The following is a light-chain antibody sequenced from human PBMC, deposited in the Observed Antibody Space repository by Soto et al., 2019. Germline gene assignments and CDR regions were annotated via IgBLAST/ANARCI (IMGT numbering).Light chain of an antibody. CDR3: QTWGTGIPN. V-gene: IGLV4-69*01. CDR2: LNSDGSH. CDR1: SGHSSYA. J-gene: IGLJ2*01. Sequence: QPVLTQSPSASASLGASVKLTCTLSSGHSSYAIAWHQQQPEKGPRYLMKLNSDGSHSKGDGIPDRFSGSSSGAERYLTISSLQSEDEADYYCQTWGTGIPNFGGGTKVTVL.